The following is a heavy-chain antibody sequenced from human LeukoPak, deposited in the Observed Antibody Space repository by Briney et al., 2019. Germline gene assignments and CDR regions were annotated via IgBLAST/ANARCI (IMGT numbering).Heavy chain of an antibody. CDR3: AKGQMVRGVTTSYYMDA. CDR2: IGGYSLTV. Sequence: RSGESLRLSCAASGFTFSSYVMSWVRQAPGKGLEWVSAIGGYSLTVYNAQSLKGRFTVSRDNSKNTLYLQVTDLRVDDTAVYYCAKGQMVRGVTTSYYMDAWGKGTRVTVSS. D-gene: IGHD3-10*01. CDR1: GFTFSSYV. V-gene: IGHV3-23*01. J-gene: IGHJ6*03.